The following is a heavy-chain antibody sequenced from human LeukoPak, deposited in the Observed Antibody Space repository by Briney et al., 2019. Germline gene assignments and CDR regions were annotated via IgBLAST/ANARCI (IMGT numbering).Heavy chain of an antibody. V-gene: IGHV3-53*01. CDR3: ARGVEPLAANTLAY. D-gene: IGHD1-14*01. CDR1: GFTVITND. Sequence: PGGSLRLSCAASGFTVITNDMTWVRQAPWKGLEWVSVLYSDGNTKYADSVQGLFTISRDNSQNTLYLEMNRLSPDDPAVYYCARGVEPLAANTLAYWGQGTLVTVSS. CDR2: LYSDGNT. J-gene: IGHJ4*02.